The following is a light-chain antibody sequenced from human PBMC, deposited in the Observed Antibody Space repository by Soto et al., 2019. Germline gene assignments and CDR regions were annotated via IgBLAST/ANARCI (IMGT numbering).Light chain of an antibody. Sequence: DIQMTQSPSSVSASVGDRVTITCRASQGIGSWLAWYQQKPGKAPKLLIYAASSLQSGVPSRFSGSGSVTDFTLTISSLLPESFATYECLPANPFPLNFGGGTKVESK. CDR3: LPANPFPLN. CDR1: QGIGSW. V-gene: IGKV1-12*01. J-gene: IGKJ4*01. CDR2: AAS.